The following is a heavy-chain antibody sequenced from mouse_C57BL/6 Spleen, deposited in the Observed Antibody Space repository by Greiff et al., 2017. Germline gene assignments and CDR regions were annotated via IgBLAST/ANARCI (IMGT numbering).Heavy chain of an antibody. CDR2: IWTGGGT. D-gene: IGHD2-2*01. J-gene: IGHJ1*03. V-gene: IGHV2-9-1*01. CDR3: AGSMVTTGYFDV. Sequence: QVQLKESGPGLVAPSQSLSITCTVSGFSLTSYAISWVRQPPGKGLEWLGLIWTGGGTTYNSALKSRLSISKDNSKSKVFLKMNSLQTDDTARYYCAGSMVTTGYFDVWGTGTTVTVSS. CDR1: GFSLTSYA.